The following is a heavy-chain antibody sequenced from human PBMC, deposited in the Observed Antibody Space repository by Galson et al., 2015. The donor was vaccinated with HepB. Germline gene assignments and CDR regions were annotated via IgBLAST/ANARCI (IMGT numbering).Heavy chain of an antibody. CDR1: GFTFGRSD. Sequence: LRLSCAASGFTFGRSDLHWVRQVAGKGLEWVSAIGRGYDPYYSSSVKGRFTISRDNAKNSLYLQMDSLRAEDTAVYYCARDSRSTICYKDWGQGTLVTVST. CDR3: ARDSRSTICYKD. D-gene: IGHD2-2*02. J-gene: IGHJ4*02. CDR2: IGRGYDP. V-gene: IGHV3-13*05.